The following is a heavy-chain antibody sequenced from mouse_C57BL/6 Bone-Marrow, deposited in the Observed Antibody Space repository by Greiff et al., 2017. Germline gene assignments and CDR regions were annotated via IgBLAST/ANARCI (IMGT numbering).Heavy chain of an antibody. CDR2: IDPNSGGT. CDR3: AHGNDFYWYVAV. J-gene: IGHJ1*03. V-gene: IGHV1-72*01. Sequence: QVQLQQPGAELVKPGASVKLSCKASGYTFTSYWMHWVKQRPGRGLEWIGRIDPNSGGTKYYEKFKSKATLTVDKPTSPAYMQLSSLTSEGSAVYYCAHGNDFYWYVAVWGTGTTVTVSS. CDR1: GYTFTSYW. D-gene: IGHD2-2*01.